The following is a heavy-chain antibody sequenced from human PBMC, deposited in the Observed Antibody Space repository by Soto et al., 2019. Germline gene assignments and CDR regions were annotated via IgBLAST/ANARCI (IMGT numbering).Heavy chain of an antibody. CDR3: ARGFDILTGLYFQH. Sequence: GGSLRLSCASSGFTFSSYSMNWVRQAPGKGLEWVSSISSSSRYIYYPDSVKGRFTISRDNAKNSLYLQMSSLRAEDTAVYYCARGFDILTGLYFQHWGQGTLVTVSS. CDR2: ISSSSRYI. J-gene: IGHJ1*01. CDR1: GFTFSSYS. D-gene: IGHD3-9*01. V-gene: IGHV3-21*01.